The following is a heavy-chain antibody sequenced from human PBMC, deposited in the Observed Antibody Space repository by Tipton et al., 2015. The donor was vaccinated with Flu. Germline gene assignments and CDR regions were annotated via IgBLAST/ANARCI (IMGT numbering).Heavy chain of an antibody. CDR1: GVSISDLY. CDR2: IYYTGST. D-gene: IGHD2-8*01. CDR3: ASGVGNALTHNYFDF. Sequence: TLSLTCTVSGVSISDLYWSWIRQPPGKGLEWVGYIYYTGSTNYNPSLKSRVTISVDTTKNQFSLKLTSVTAADTAVHYCASGVGNALTHNYFDFWGQRILVTFSS. V-gene: IGHV4-59*11. J-gene: IGHJ4*02.